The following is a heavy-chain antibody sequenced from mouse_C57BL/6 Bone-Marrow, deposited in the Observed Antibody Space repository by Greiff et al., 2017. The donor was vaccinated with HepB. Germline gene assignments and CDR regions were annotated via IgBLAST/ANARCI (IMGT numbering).Heavy chain of an antibody. CDR3: TDDWDDY. J-gene: IGHJ2*01. CDR2: IRLKSDNYAT. D-gene: IGHD4-1*01. V-gene: IGHV6-3*01. Sequence: EVQLVESGGGLVQPGGSMKLSCVASGFTFSNYWMYWVRQSPEKGLEWVAQIRLKSDNYATHYAESVKGRFTISRDDSKSSVYLQMNNLRAEDTGIYYCTDDWDDYWGQGTTLTVSS. CDR1: GFTFSNYW.